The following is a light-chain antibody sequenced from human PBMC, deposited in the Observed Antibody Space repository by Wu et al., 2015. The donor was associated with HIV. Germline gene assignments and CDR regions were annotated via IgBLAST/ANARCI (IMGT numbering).Light chain of an antibody. CDR1: QSLGSNW. V-gene: IGKV3-20*01. CDR3: QQYTSSPVT. CDR2: ETS. Sequence: ENVLTQSPGTLSVSPGERVTLSCKASQSLGSNWLAWYQHKPGQPPKLLIYETSKRAADTPDRFSGAGSGTEFTLTITRLDPDDFAVYFCQQYTSSPVTFGPVTRLEI. J-gene: IGKJ5*01.